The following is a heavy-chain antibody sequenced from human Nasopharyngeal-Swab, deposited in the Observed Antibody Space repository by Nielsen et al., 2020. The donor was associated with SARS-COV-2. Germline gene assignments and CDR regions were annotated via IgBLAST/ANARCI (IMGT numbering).Heavy chain of an antibody. V-gene: IGHV3-30*03. J-gene: IGHJ4*02. CDR2: ISYDGSNK. Sequence: GGSLRLSCAASGFTFSSYGMHWVRQAPGKGLEWVAVISYDGSNKYYADSVKGRFTISRDNSKNTLYLQMNSLRAEDTAVYYCAREADEGLAYFDYWGQGTLVTVSS. D-gene: IGHD3-16*01. CDR1: GFTFSSYG. CDR3: AREADEGLAYFDY.